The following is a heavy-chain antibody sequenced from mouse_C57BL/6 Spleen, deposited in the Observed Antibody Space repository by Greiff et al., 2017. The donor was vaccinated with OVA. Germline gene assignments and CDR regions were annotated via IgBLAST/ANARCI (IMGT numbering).Heavy chain of an antibody. CDR1: GFTFSSYA. CDR3: TGEFPSNWVFDY. Sequence: EVKLVESGEGLVKPGGSLKLSCAASGFTFSSYAMSWVRQTPEKRLEWVAYISSGGDYIYYADTVKGRFTISRDNARNTLYLQMSSLKSEDTAMYYYTGEFPSNWVFDYWGQGTTLTVSS. J-gene: IGHJ2*01. CDR2: ISSGGDYI. V-gene: IGHV5-9-1*02. D-gene: IGHD4-1*01.